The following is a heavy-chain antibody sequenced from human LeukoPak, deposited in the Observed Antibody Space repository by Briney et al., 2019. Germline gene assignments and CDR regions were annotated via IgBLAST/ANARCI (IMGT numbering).Heavy chain of an antibody. CDR1: GGSISSYY. V-gene: IGHV4-59*01. CDR3: ARDPIAAAGFDY. CDR2: IYYSGST. D-gene: IGHD6-13*01. J-gene: IGHJ4*02. Sequence: SETLSLTCTVPGGSISSYYWSWIRQPPGKGLEWIGYIYYSGSTNYNPSLKSRVTISVDTSKNQFSLKLSSVTAADTAVYYCARDPIAAAGFDYWGQGTLVTVSS.